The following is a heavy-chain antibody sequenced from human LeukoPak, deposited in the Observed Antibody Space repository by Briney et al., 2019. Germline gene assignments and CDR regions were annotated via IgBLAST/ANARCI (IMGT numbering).Heavy chain of an antibody. CDR2: INPSGGST. D-gene: IGHD6-6*01. Sequence: ASVKVSCKASGYTFTSYYMHWVRQAPGQGLEWMGIINPSGGSTSYAQKFQGRVTMTRDMSTSTVYMELSSLRSEDTAVYYCARAGSIAAYYYYYMDVWGKGTTVTVSS. J-gene: IGHJ6*03. CDR3: ARAGSIAAYYYYYMDV. V-gene: IGHV1-46*01. CDR1: GYTFTSYY.